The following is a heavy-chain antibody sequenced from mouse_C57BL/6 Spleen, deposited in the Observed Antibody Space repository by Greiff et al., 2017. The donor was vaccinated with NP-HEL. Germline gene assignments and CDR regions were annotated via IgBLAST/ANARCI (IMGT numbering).Heavy chain of an antibody. Sequence: DVHLVESGGGLVKPGGSLKLSCAASGFTFSDYGMHWVRQAPEKGLEWVAYISSGSSTIYYADTVKGRFTISRDNAKNTLFLQMTSLRSEDTAMYYCARNYYGSSTLDYWGQGTTLTVSS. V-gene: IGHV5-17*01. CDR3: ARNYYGSSTLDY. CDR2: ISSGSSTI. CDR1: GFTFSDYG. J-gene: IGHJ2*01. D-gene: IGHD1-1*01.